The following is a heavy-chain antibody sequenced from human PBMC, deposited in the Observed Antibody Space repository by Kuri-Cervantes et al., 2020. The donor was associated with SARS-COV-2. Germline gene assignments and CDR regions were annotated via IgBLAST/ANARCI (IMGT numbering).Heavy chain of an antibody. J-gene: IGHJ5*02. Sequence: SETLSLTCTVSGGSISSGDYYWSWIRQPPGKGLEWIGYIYYSGSTNYNPSLKSRVTISVDTSKNQFSLKLSSVTAADTAVYYCARQGASNWFDPWGQGTLVTVSS. CDR2: IYYSGST. CDR1: GGSISSGDYY. V-gene: IGHV4-30-4*08. CDR3: ARQGASNWFDP.